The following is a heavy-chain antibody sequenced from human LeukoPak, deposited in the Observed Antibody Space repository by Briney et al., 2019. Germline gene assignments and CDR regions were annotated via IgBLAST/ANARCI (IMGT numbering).Heavy chain of an antibody. CDR3: ASDYYGSGTGTGAYYYYYYMDV. CDR1: GYTFTGYY. D-gene: IGHD3-10*01. J-gene: IGHJ6*03. CDR2: INPNSGGT. Sequence: ASVKVSCKASGYTFTGYYMHWVRQAPGQGLEWMGWINPNSGGTNYAQKFQGRVTMTRDTSISTAYMELSRLRSDDTAVYYCASDYYGSGTGTGAYYYYYYMDVWGKGTTVTISS. V-gene: IGHV1-2*02.